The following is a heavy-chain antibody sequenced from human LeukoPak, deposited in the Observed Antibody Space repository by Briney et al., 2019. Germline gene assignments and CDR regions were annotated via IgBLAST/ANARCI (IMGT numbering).Heavy chain of an antibody. CDR1: GGSISSYY. Sequence: SETLSLTCTVSGGSISSYYWSWIRQPPGKGLEWIGYIYYSGSTNYNPSLKSRVTISVDTSKDQFSLKLSSVTAADTAVYYCARDIAGSPSDAFDIWGQGTMVTVSS. CDR3: ARDIAGSPSDAFDI. J-gene: IGHJ3*02. CDR2: IYYSGST. D-gene: IGHD6-13*01. V-gene: IGHV4-59*12.